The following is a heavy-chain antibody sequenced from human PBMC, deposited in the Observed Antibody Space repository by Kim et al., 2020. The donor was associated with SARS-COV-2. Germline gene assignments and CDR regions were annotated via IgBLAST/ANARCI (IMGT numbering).Heavy chain of an antibody. J-gene: IGHJ4*02. CDR3: ARDLFHTGFDY. CDR2: NT. D-gene: IGHD2-8*02. V-gene: IGHV1-3*01. Sequence: NTKFSQHFQGRVTFTRDTSANTASMELSSLRSEDTAVYYCARDLFHTGFDYWGQGTLVAVSP.